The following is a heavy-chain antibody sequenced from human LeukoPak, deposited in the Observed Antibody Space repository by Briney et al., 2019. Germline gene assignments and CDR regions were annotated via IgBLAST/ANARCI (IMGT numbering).Heavy chain of an antibody. CDR3: ARAGPPAFDP. V-gene: IGHV3-48*03. Sequence: GGSLTLSCTASGFTFTNFEMIWVRQAPGKGLVGVSYISYSGSTTSYADSVKGRFTISRDNAKNSLYLQMNTLRAEDTAVYYCARAGPPAFDPWGQGTLVTVSS. CDR1: GFTFTNFE. CDR2: ISYSGSTT. J-gene: IGHJ5*02.